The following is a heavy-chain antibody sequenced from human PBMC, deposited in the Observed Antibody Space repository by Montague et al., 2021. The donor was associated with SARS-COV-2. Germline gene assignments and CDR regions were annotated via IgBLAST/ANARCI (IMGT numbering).Heavy chain of an antibody. CDR1: GFSLNTDGVG. CDR2: IYWDDDQ. J-gene: IGHJ3*01. CDR3: ARRYDFYRAEAFDV. Sequence: PALVKPTQTLTLTCTFSGFSLNTDGVGVAWIRRPPGKALEWLALIYWDDDQRYSPSLKTRLTITKDTSKNQVVLTMTNLDPVDTATYYCARRYDFYRAEAFDVWGQGTMVTVSS. D-gene: IGHD3-3*01. V-gene: IGHV2-5*02.